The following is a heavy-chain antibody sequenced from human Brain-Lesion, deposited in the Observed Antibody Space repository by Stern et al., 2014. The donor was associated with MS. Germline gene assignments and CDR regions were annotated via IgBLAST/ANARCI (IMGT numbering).Heavy chain of an antibody. CDR2: IRSKVYGGAA. V-gene: IGHV3-49*03. D-gene: IGHD4-17*01. CDR3: TRDRLDYGYSYFDY. CDR1: GFSFGDYA. J-gene: IGHJ4*02. Sequence: EVQLEESGGGLIEPGRSLRLSCTASGFSFGDYAINWIRQAPGKGLEWVGVIRSKVYGGAAEYAASVKGRFTISRDDSKSIAYLQVNGLKTEDTAVYYCTRDRLDYGYSYFDYWGQGTLVTVSS.